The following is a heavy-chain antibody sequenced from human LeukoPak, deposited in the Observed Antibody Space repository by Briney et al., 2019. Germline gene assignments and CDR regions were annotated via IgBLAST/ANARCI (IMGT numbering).Heavy chain of an antibody. CDR1: GGSISGFY. Sequence: SETLSLTCTVSGGSISGFYWSWIRQPPGKGLEWIGYIYYSGSTNCNPSLKSRVTISVDTSKNQFSLRLSSVTAADTAVYYCARDSRFDPWGEGTLVSVSS. J-gene: IGHJ5*02. CDR2: IYYSGST. CDR3: ARDSRFDP. V-gene: IGHV4-59*12.